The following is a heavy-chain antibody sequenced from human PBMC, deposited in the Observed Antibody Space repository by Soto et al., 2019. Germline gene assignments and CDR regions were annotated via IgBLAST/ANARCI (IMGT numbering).Heavy chain of an antibody. Sequence: GGSLRLSCAASGFTFSGSAMHWVRQASGKGLEWVGRIRSKANSYATAYAASVKGRFTISRDDSKNTAYLQMNSLKTEDTAVYYCTRHGELYYYDSSGYVVMDVWGQGTTVTVSS. J-gene: IGHJ6*02. CDR2: IRSKANSYAT. CDR3: TRHGELYYYDSSGYVVMDV. D-gene: IGHD3-22*01. CDR1: GFTFSGSA. V-gene: IGHV3-73*01.